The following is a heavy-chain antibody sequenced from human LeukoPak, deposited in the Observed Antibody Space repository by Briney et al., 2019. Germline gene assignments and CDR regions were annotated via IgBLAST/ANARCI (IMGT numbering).Heavy chain of an antibody. V-gene: IGHV4-39*01. Sequence: SETLSLTCTVSGGSISSSSYYWGWIRQPPGKGLEWIGSIYYSGSTYYNPSLKSRVTISVDTSKNQFSLKLSSVTAADTAVYYCASADCSSTSCYTFYFDYWGQGTLVTVSS. D-gene: IGHD2-2*02. J-gene: IGHJ4*02. CDR1: GGSISSSSYY. CDR2: IYYSGST. CDR3: ASADCSSTSCYTFYFDY.